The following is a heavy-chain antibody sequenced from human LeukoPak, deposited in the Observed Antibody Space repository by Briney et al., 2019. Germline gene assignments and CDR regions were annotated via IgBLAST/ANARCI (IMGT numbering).Heavy chain of an antibody. J-gene: IGHJ4*02. CDR3: AREGIAAGICDY. Sequence: SETLSLTCAVYGGSFSGYYWSWIRQPPGKGLEWIGEINHSGSTNYNPSLRSRVTISVDTSKNQFSLKLSSVTAADTAVYYCAREGIAAGICDYWGQGTLVTVSS. D-gene: IGHD6-13*01. V-gene: IGHV4-34*01. CDR2: INHSGST. CDR1: GGSFSGYY.